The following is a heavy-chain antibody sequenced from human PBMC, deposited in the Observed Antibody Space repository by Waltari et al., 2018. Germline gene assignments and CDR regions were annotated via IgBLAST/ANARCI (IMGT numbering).Heavy chain of an antibody. CDR3: AGSGLSVVY. J-gene: IGHJ4*02. CDR1: GFTFSSYA. Sequence: QVQLVESGGGVVQPGRSLRLSCAASGFTFSSYAMHWVRQAPVKGLEWVAFISHDGSIKYYADSVKGRFTISRDNSKNTLFLQMDSLRVEDTAVYFCAGSGLSVVYWGQGTLVTVSS. D-gene: IGHD6-19*01. V-gene: IGHV3-30*03. CDR2: ISHDGSIK.